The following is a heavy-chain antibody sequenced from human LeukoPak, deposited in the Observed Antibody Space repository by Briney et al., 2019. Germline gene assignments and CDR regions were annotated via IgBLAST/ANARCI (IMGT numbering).Heavy chain of an antibody. Sequence: GGSLRLSCAASGFTFSSYGMHWVRQAPGKGLEWVAFIRYDGSNKYYAYSVKGRFTISRDNSKNTLYLQMNSLRAEDTAVYYCAKRGVRSWYYDSSGYYIDYWGQGTLVTVSS. D-gene: IGHD3-22*01. V-gene: IGHV3-30*02. CDR1: GFTFSSYG. J-gene: IGHJ4*02. CDR2: IRYDGSNK. CDR3: AKRGVRSWYYDSSGYYIDY.